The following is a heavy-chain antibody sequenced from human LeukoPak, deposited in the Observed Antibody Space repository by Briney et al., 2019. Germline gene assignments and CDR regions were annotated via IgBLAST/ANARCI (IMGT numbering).Heavy chain of an antibody. CDR1: GYSISSGYY. D-gene: IGHD3-9*01. V-gene: IGHV4-38-2*02. CDR3: AREVPSGDILTGYYIGPFDY. J-gene: IGHJ4*02. CDR2: IYHSGST. Sequence: SETLSLTCTVSGYSISSGYYWGWIRQPPGKGLEWIGSIYHSGSTYYNPSLKSRVTISVDTSKNQFSLKLSSVTAADTAVYYCAREVPSGDILTGYYIGPFDYWGQGTLVTVSS.